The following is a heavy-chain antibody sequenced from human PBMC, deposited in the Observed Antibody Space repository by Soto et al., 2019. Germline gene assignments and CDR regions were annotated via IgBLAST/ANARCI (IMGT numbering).Heavy chain of an antibody. V-gene: IGHV4-31*03. Sequence: SETLSLTCTVSGGSISSGGCYWSWIRQHPGKGLEWIGYIYYSGSTYYNPSLKSRVTISVDTSKNQFSLKLSSVTAADTAVYYCARAPDYGGTYYFDYWGQGTLVTVSS. CDR3: ARAPDYGGTYYFDY. CDR2: IYYSGST. J-gene: IGHJ4*02. D-gene: IGHD4-17*01. CDR1: GGSISSGGCY.